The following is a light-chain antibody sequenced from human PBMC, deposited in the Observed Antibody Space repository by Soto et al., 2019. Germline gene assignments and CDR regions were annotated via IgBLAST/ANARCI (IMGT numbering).Light chain of an antibody. J-gene: IGLJ2*01. CDR3: AAWDDSLRAGV. CDR2: RNH. V-gene: IGLV1-44*01. CDR1: GSNIGTHA. Sequence: QSVLTQSPSESATPGQRVTISCSGSGSNIGTHAVNWYQQVPGTAPTLLIFRNHQRPSGVPDRFSGSKSGTSASLAISGPQSEDEADYYCAAWDDSLRAGVFGGGPKLTVL.